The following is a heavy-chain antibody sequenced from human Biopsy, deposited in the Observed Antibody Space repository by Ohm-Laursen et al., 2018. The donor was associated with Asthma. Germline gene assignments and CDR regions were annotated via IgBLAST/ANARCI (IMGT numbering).Heavy chain of an antibody. V-gene: IGHV1-18*01. CDR1: GYTFNSSG. J-gene: IGHJ6*02. Sequence: ASVKVSCKTSGYTFNSSGITWVRQAPGQGLEWMGWISVYNGNTKVAQKLQDRVTMITDTSTSTAYMELRSLRSDDTAVYFCARAVDYSHYYGIDVWAQGPSVTVS. CDR2: ISVYNGNT. CDR3: ARAVDYSHYYGIDV. D-gene: IGHD3-10*01.